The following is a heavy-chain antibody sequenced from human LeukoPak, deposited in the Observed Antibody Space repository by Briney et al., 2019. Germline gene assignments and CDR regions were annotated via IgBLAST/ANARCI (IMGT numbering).Heavy chain of an antibody. CDR2: ISSSSSYI. V-gene: IGHV3-21*01. CDR1: GFTFSSYS. J-gene: IGHJ3*02. Sequence: GGSLRPSCAASGFTFSSYSMNWVRQAPGKGLEWVSSISSSSSYIYYADSVKSRFTISRDNAKNSLYLQMNSLRAEDTAVYYCARQADAFDIWGQGTMVTVSS. CDR3: ARQADAFDI.